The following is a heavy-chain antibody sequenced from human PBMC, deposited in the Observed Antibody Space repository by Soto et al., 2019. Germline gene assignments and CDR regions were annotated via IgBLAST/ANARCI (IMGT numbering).Heavy chain of an antibody. J-gene: IGHJ4*02. V-gene: IGHV1-2*04. Sequence: EASVKVSCKASGYTFTGYYMHWVRQAPGQGLEWMGWINPNSGGTNYAQKFQGWVTMTRDTSISTAYMELSRLRSDDTAVYYCARAEGSSTFDYWGQGTLVTVSS. CDR2: INPNSGGT. CDR1: GYTFTGYY. D-gene: IGHD3-10*01. CDR3: ARAEGSSTFDY.